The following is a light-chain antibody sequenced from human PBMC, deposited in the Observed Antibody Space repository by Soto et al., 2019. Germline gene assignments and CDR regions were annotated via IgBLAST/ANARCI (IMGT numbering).Light chain of an antibody. J-gene: IGKJ3*01. CDR2: DAS. CDR1: QSIHNY. V-gene: IGKV3-11*01. Sequence: DIVLTQSPATLSLSPGERATLSCRASQSIHNYLAWYQQKPGQAPRLLIFDASKRTAGIPARFSGSGSGTDFTLTMSSLEPEDFAVYYCQQRSNWLFTFGPGTKVDIK. CDR3: QQRSNWLFT.